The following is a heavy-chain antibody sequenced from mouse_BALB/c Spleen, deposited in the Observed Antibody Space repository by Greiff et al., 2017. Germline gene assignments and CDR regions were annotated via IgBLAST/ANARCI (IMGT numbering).Heavy chain of an antibody. Sequence: VQLKQSGAELVRPGALVKLSCKASGFNIKDYYMHWVKQRPEQGLEWIGWIDPENGNTIYDPKFQGKASITADTSSNTAYLQLSSLTSEDTAVYYCAPSMIDYWGQGTTLTVSS. CDR2: IDPENGNT. V-gene: IGHV14-1*02. J-gene: IGHJ2*01. CDR3: APSMIDY. D-gene: IGHD2-3*01. CDR1: GFNIKDYY.